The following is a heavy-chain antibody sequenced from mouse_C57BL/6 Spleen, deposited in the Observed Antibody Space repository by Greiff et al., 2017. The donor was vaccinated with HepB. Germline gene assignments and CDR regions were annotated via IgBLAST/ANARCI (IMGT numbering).Heavy chain of an antibody. V-gene: IGHV7-3*01. Sequence: EVMLVESGGGLVQPGGSLSLSCAASGFTFTDYYMSWVRQPPGKALEWLGFIRNKANGYTTEYSASVKGRFTISRDNSQSILYLQMNALRAEDSATYYCARSPYYYGSKAFYYAMDYWGQGTSVTVSS. CDR1: GFTFTDYY. CDR2: IRNKANGYTT. J-gene: IGHJ4*01. D-gene: IGHD1-1*01. CDR3: ARSPYYYGSKAFYYAMDY.